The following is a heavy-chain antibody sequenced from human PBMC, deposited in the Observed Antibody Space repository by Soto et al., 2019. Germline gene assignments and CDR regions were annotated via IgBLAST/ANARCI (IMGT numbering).Heavy chain of an antibody. CDR2: ISASSTTV. J-gene: IGHJ4*01. V-gene: IGHV3-48*02. D-gene: IGHD3-16*02. CDR1: GFTFSSFN. Sequence: EVQLVESGGGLVQPGESLRLSCAASGFTFSSFNMHWVRQAPGKGLEWVSYISASSTTVYYADSVKGRFTISRDNAKNSLYLQMNSLRDEDTAVYYCARIYRRDGNKYADYWGQEPWSPSPQ. CDR3: ARIYRRDGNKYADY.